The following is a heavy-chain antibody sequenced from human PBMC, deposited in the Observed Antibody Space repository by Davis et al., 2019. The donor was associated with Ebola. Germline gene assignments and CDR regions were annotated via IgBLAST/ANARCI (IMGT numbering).Heavy chain of an antibody. V-gene: IGHV3-48*02. D-gene: IGHD3-3*01. CDR3: ARDTITIFGVVIGHDYYYGMDV. J-gene: IGHJ6*02. Sequence: GESLKISCAASGFTFSSYSMNWVRQAPGKGLEWVSYISSSSSTIYYADSVKGRFTISRDNAKNSLYLQMNSLRDEDTAVYYCARDTITIFGVVIGHDYYYGMDVWDQGTTVTVSS. CDR2: ISSSSSTI. CDR1: GFTFSSYS.